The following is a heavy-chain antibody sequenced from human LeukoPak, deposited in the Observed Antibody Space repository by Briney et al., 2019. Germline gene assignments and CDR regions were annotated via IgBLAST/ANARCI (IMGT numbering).Heavy chain of an antibody. Sequence: GASVNVSCKASGYTFTDYYMHWVRQAPGQGLEWMGWINPNSGGTNYAQQFQGRVTMTRDTSISTAYMELSNLRSDDTAVYYCARGIAAAGGRWFDPWGQGTLVTVSS. CDR2: INPNSGGT. D-gene: IGHD6-13*01. J-gene: IGHJ5*02. CDR1: GYTFTDYY. CDR3: ARGIAAAGGRWFDP. V-gene: IGHV1-2*02.